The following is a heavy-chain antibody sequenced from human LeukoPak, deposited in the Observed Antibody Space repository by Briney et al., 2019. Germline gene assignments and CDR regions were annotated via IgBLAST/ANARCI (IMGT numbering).Heavy chain of an antibody. CDR2: IYYGGST. CDR1: VGSISSSSHY. CDR3: ARLDY. Sequence: SETLSLTCTVSVGSISSSSHYWGWIRQPPGKGLEWIGSIYYGGSTYYNPSLKSRVIISVDTSKNQFSLKLTSVTAAYTAVYSCARLDYWGQGTLVTLSS. V-gene: IGHV4-39*01. J-gene: IGHJ4*02.